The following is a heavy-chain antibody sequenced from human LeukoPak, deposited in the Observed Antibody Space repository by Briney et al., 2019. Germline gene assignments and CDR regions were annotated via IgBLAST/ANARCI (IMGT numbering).Heavy chain of an antibody. V-gene: IGHV4-61*01. CDR3: ARGRRGGYKYVNWFDP. CDR1: GDSMSTSNYY. D-gene: IGHD5-24*01. Sequence: SETRSLTCTVSGDSMSTSNYYWSWIRQPPGKGLEWIGHIYYSGSTNNNPSLQSRGIISVDTSKNQFSLKLSSVTAADTAVYYCARGRRGGYKYVNWFDPWGQGTLVTVSS. CDR2: IYYSGST. J-gene: IGHJ5*02.